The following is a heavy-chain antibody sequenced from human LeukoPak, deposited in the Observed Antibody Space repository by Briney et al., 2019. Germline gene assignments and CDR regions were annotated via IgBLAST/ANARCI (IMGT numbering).Heavy chain of an antibody. CDR3: ARDRGGYNWYFDL. CDR1: GGSISSYY. J-gene: IGHJ2*01. Sequence: SETLSLTCTVSGGSISSYYWSWIRLPPGKGLEWIGYIYYTGATYYNPSLKSRVTISLDTSKNQFSLKLSSVTAADSAVYYCARDRGGYNWYFDLWGRGTLVTVSS. CDR2: IYYTGAT. D-gene: IGHD5-12*01. V-gene: IGHV4-59*12.